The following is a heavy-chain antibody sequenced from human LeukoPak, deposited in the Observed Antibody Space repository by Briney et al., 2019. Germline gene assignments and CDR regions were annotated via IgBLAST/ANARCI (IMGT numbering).Heavy chain of an antibody. V-gene: IGHV3-9*01. D-gene: IGHD6-19*01. J-gene: IGHJ4*02. CDR3: VRGQKIVVAGLFDY. Sequence: HAGGSLRLSCAASGFTFDDFAMHWVRQTPGKGLEWVSGISWNSGNIGYADSVKGRFTISRDSATNSLYLQMNSLRPEDTALYYCVRGQKIVVAGLFDYWGQGTLVTVSS. CDR1: GFTFDDFA. CDR2: ISWNSGNI.